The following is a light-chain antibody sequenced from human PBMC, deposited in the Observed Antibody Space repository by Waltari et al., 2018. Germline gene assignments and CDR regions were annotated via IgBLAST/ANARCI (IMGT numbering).Light chain of an antibody. CDR2: DAS. CDR1: QSVSSY. CDR3: QQRSNWPRT. Sequence: EIEMTQSPATLSVSPGERATLSCRASQSVSSYLAWYQQKPGQAPRLLIYDASNRATGIPARFSGSGSGTDFTLTISSLEPEDFAVYYCQQRSNWPRTFGQGTKLEIK. V-gene: IGKV3-11*01. J-gene: IGKJ2*01.